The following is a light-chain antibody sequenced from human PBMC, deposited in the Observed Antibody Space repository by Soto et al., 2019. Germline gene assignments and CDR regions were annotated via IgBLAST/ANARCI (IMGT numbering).Light chain of an antibody. CDR1: QSVSSSY. J-gene: IGKJ5*01. V-gene: IGKV3-20*01. CDR3: QQYGSSPRT. Sequence: IVLTQSPGTLSLSPWARATLSCRSSQSVSSSYLAWYQQKPGQAPRLLIYGASSRATGIPDRFSGSGSGTDFTLTISRLEPEDFAVYYCQQYGSSPRTFGQGTRLEIK. CDR2: GAS.